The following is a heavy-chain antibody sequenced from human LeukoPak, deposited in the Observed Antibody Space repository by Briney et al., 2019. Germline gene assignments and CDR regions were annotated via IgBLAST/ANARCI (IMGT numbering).Heavy chain of an antibody. CDR3: ARGGATVTTFDY. V-gene: IGHV4-59*12. Sequence: SETLSLTCAVSGGAISIDYCSGVRQPPGKGLEWGVDIYYSGSTNYNPPLKSRVTISADTSTNKLSLQLSSVAAAATAVYYCARGGATVTTFDYWGQGTLVTVSS. J-gene: IGHJ4*02. CDR2: IYYSGST. CDR1: GGAISIDY. D-gene: IGHD4-17*01.